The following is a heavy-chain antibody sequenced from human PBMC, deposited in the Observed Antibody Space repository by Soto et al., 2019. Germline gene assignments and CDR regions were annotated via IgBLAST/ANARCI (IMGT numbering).Heavy chain of an antibody. CDR1: GGTFGNHA. V-gene: IGHV1-69*01. Sequence: QVQLVQSGAEVKKPGSSVRVSCKASGGTFGNHAISWVRQAPGQGLEWLGGIIPVLGVGDNAQNFQGRVTITADASTSTAYLELSSLRSDDTALYYCAREAGYTYGYVFDYWGQGKLVTVSS. CDR3: AREAGYTYGYVFDY. J-gene: IGHJ4*02. CDR2: IIPVLGVG. D-gene: IGHD5-18*01.